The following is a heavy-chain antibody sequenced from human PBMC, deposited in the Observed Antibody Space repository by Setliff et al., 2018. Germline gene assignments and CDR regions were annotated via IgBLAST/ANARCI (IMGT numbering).Heavy chain of an antibody. V-gene: IGHV3-30*19. D-gene: IGHD3-16*01. Sequence: PGGSLRLSCAASGFTFNNFAMHWVRQAPGKGLEWVAVISYDGSNKYYADSVKGRFTISRDNSKNTLYLQMNSLRAEDTAVYYCARDRLRSDSPWGYFDYWGQGTLVTVSS. CDR3: ARDRLRSDSPWGYFDY. CDR2: ISYDGSNK. CDR1: GFTFNNFA. J-gene: IGHJ4*02.